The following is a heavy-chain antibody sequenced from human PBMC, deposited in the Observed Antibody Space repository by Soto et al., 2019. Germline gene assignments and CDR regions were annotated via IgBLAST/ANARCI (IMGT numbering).Heavy chain of an antibody. CDR1: GFTFGDYA. Sequence: PGGSLRLSFTASGFTFGDYAMSWFRQAPGKGLEWVGFIRSKAYGGTTEYAASVKGRFTISRDDSKSIAYLQMNSLKTEDTAVYYCTRVGLNDYSNYEWFDPWGQGTLVTVSS. D-gene: IGHD4-4*01. CDR3: TRVGLNDYSNYEWFDP. J-gene: IGHJ5*02. CDR2: IRSKAYGGTT. V-gene: IGHV3-49*03.